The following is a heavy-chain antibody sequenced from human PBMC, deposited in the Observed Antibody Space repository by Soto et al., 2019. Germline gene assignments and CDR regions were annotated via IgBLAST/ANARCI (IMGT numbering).Heavy chain of an antibody. CDR2: INSDGSST. J-gene: IGHJ6*02. CDR3: ATDTSECTNGVCSYYYYYGMDV. Sequence: PGGSLRLSCAASGFTFSSYWMHWVRQAPGKGLVWVSRINSDGSSTSYADSVEGRFTISRDNAKNTLYLQMNSLRAEDTAVYYCATDTSECTNGVCSYYYYYGMDVWGQGTTVTVSS. V-gene: IGHV3-74*01. D-gene: IGHD2-8*01. CDR1: GFTFSSYW.